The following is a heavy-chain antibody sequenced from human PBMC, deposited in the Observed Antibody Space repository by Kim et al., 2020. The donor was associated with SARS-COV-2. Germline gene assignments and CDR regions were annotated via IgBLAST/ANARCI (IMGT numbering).Heavy chain of an antibody. D-gene: IGHD5-18*01. CDR1: GGSFSGYY. Sequence: SETLSLTCAVYGGSFSGYYWSWIRQPPGKGLEWIGEINHSGSTNYNPSLKSRVTISVDTSKNQFSLKLSSVTAADTAVYYCARGGVRMKIQLLLRHYYY. CDR2: INHSGST. V-gene: IGHV4-34*01. CDR3: ARGGVRMKIQLLLRHYYY. J-gene: IGHJ6*01.